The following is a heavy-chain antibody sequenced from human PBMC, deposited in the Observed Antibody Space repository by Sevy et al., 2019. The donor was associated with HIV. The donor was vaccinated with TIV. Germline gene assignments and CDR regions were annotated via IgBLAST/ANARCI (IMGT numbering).Heavy chain of an antibody. CDR1: GFTFSTYA. V-gene: IGHV3-23*01. Sequence: GGSLRLSCAASGFTFSTYAMTWVRQAPGKGLDWVSSISGSGDSTYYEESVKGRFTISRANSKNTVYLQMNSLRDDDTAIDYSAKVGTTVSIYYYYGMDVWGQGTTVTVSS. CDR3: AKVGTTVSIYYYYGMDV. J-gene: IGHJ6*02. CDR2: ISGSGDST. D-gene: IGHD4-17*01.